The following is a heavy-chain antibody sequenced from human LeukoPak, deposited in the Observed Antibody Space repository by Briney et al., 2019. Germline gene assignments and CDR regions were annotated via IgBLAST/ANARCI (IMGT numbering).Heavy chain of an antibody. CDR1: GYTFSTYW. J-gene: IGHJ4*02. D-gene: IGHD3-22*01. CDR3: ARGDYYVTSAYDSTIRTYFFDS. CDR2: IYPGDSDT. Sequence: GESLKISWKSSGYTFSTYWIGWVRQMPEKGLEWMGIIYPGDSDTKYSPSFQGQVTISADKSISTAYLQWSSLKASDTAMYYCARGDYYVTSAYDSTIRTYFFDSWGQGTLVTVSS. V-gene: IGHV5-51*01.